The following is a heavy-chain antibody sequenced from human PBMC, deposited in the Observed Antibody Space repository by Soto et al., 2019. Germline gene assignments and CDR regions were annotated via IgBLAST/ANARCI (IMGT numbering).Heavy chain of an antibody. V-gene: IGHV4-30-4*01. CDR3: ARERPDGARLDP. D-gene: IGHD6-6*01. CDR1: GGSISSSRYY. J-gene: IGHJ5*02. CDR2: IYYSGST. Sequence: SETLSLTCTVSGGSISSSRYYWSWIRQPPGKGLEWIGYIYYSGSTFYNPSLKSRLTISVDTSKNQFSLKLSSVTAADTAVYYCARERPDGARLDPWGQGTLVTVSS.